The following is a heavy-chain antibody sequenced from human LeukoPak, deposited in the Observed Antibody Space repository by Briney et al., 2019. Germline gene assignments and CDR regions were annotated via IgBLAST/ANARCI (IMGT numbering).Heavy chain of an antibody. V-gene: IGHV3-11*04. Sequence: GGSLRLSCAASGFTFSDYYMSWTRQAPGKGLEWVSYISSSGSTIYYADSVKGRFTISRDNAKNSLYLQMNSLRAEDTAVYYCARGKHIVVDLDGAFDIWGQGTMVTVSS. J-gene: IGHJ3*02. CDR3: ARGKHIVVDLDGAFDI. CDR1: GFTFSDYY. CDR2: ISSSGSTI. D-gene: IGHD2-21*01.